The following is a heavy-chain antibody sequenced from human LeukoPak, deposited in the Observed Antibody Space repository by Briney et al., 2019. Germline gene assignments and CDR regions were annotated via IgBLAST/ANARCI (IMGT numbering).Heavy chain of an antibody. J-gene: IGHJ4*02. CDR3: AKSDYGYYFDS. V-gene: IGHV3-23*01. D-gene: IGHD4-17*01. CDR2: VTGSGTNS. CDR1: GFSFNDYA. Sequence: QAGGYLSLSCAASGFSFNDYAMGWVRQTPGKGLEWVSAVTGSGTNSYYADSVKGRFTGSRDNSRNMVYLQMSSLRAEDTALYYCAKSDYGYYFDSWGQGTLVTVSS.